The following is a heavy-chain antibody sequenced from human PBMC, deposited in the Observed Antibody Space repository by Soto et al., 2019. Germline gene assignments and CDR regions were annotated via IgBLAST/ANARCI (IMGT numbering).Heavy chain of an antibody. D-gene: IGHD3-22*01. Sequence: PGESLKISCKGSGYSFTSYWIGWVRQMPGKGLEWMGIIYPGDSDTRYSPSFQGQVTISADKSISTAYLQWSSLKASDTAMYYCARPSTIYYYDSSGYPSYYYYGMDVWGQGTTVTVSS. CDR1: GYSFTSYW. J-gene: IGHJ6*02. CDR3: ARPSTIYYYDSSGYPSYYYYGMDV. CDR2: IYPGDSDT. V-gene: IGHV5-51*01.